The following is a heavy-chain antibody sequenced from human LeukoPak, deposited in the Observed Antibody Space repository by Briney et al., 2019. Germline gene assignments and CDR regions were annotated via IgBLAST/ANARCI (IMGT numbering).Heavy chain of an antibody. D-gene: IGHD6-13*01. CDR3: ARAGPYSSSWYGY. CDR1: GFTFSSYG. J-gene: IGHJ4*02. V-gene: IGHV3-64*01. CDR2: ISSNGGST. Sequence: GGSLRLSRAAPGFTFSSYGMHWVRQAPGKGLEYVSAISSNGGSTYYANSVKGRFTISRDNSKNTLYLQMDSLRAEDMAVYYCARAGPYSSSWYGYWGQGTLVTVSS.